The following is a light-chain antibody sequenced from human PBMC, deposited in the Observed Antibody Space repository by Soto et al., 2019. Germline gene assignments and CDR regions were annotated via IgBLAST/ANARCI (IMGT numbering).Light chain of an antibody. CDR1: SSDVGGYYS. CDR2: DVT. J-gene: IGLJ1*01. CDR3: SSSTSSSTDV. Sequence: QSALTQPASVSGSPGQSITISCTGTSSDVGGYYSVSWYQQHPGKAPKLMIYDVTNRPSGVSNRFSGSKSGNTASLTISGLQAEDEDDYYCSSSTSSSTDVFGTGTKLTVL. V-gene: IGLV2-14*01.